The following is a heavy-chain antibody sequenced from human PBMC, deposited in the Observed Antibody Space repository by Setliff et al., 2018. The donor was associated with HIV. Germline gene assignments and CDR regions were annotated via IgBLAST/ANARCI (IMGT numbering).Heavy chain of an antibody. CDR3: ARDAVADYGNTRGYTSFSP. V-gene: IGHV1-69*06. Sequence: GASVKVSCKCEAPGNTCITSGTNWFRQGPGQSLEWIGGIVPHFGGTNYAQIFQGRVSISADRSTTTVYMKLTGLTSEDTALYYCARDAVADYGNTRGYTSFSPWGQGTQVTVSS. D-gene: IGHD4-17*01. J-gene: IGHJ5*02. CDR1: GNTCITSG. CDR2: IVPHFGGT.